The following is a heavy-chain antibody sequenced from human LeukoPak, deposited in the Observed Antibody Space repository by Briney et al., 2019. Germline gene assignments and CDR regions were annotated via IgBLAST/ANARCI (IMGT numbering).Heavy chain of an antibody. Sequence: ASVKVSCKASGYTFTGYYMHWVRQAPGQGLEWMGWINPNSGGTNYAQKFQGRVTMTRDTSISTAYMELSGLRSDDTAVYYCARDRGRVVPAAMDFDYWGQGILVTVSS. CDR2: INPNSGGT. J-gene: IGHJ4*02. CDR3: ARDRGRVVPAAMDFDY. V-gene: IGHV1-2*02. D-gene: IGHD2-2*01. CDR1: GYTFTGYY.